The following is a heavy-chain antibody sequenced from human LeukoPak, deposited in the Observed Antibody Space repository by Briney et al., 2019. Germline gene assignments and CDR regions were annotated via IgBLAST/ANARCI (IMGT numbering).Heavy chain of an antibody. J-gene: IGHJ5*02. CDR3: ARVKREMGGYCSSTSCPISFDP. V-gene: IGHV4-34*01. D-gene: IGHD2-2*01. CDR1: SGSFSGYY. Sequence: SETLSLTCAVYSGSFSGYYWSWIRQPPGKGLEWIGEINHSGSTNYNPSLKSRVTISVDTSKNQFSLKLSSVTAADTAVYYCARVKREMGGYCSSTSCPISFDPWGQGTLVTVSS. CDR2: INHSGST.